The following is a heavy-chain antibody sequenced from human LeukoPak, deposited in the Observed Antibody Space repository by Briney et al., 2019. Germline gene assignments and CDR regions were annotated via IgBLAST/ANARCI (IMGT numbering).Heavy chain of an antibody. V-gene: IGHV3-7*01. CDR3: AREPRRDGYNYPYDY. J-gene: IGHJ4*02. CDR1: GFTLSSYE. Sequence: PGGSLRLSCAASGFTLSSYEMNWVRQAPGKGLEWVANIKQDGSEKYYVDSVKGRFTISRDNAKNSLYLQMNSLRAEDTAVYYCAREPRRDGYNYPYDYWGQGTLVTVSS. CDR2: IKQDGSEK. D-gene: IGHD5-24*01.